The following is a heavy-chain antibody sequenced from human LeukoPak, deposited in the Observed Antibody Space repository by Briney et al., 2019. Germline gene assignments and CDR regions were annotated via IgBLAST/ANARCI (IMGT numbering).Heavy chain of an antibody. J-gene: IGHJ4*02. V-gene: IGHV4-31*03. CDR3: ARELYYYDSSGYYGYFDY. D-gene: IGHD3-22*01. Sequence: SETLSLTCTVSGGSISSGGYYWSWIRRHPGKGLEWIGYIYYSGSTYYNPSLKSRVTISVDTSKNQFSLKLSSVTAADTAVYYCARELYYYDSSGYYGYFDYWGQGTLVTVSS. CDR2: IYYSGST. CDR1: GGSISSGGYY.